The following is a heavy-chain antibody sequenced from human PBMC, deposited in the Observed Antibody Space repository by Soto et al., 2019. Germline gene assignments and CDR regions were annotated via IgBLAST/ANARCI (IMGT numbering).Heavy chain of an antibody. J-gene: IGHJ4*02. CDR2: IYYSGIT. CDR3: ARAQGSGLLVV. Sequence: SETLSLTCTVSGGSISSYYWSWIRQPPGKGLEWIGYIYYSGITNYNPSLKSRVTISVDTSKNQFSLKLSSVTAADTAVYYCARAQGSGLLVVRGQRTPVTGSS. CDR1: GGSISSYY. V-gene: IGHV4-59*08. D-gene: IGHD3-10*01.